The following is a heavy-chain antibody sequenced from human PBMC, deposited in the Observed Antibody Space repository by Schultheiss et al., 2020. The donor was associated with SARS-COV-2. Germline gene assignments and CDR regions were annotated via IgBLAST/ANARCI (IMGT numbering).Heavy chain of an antibody. J-gene: IGHJ2*01. CDR3: ARGAYYYDSSGYSHWYFDL. D-gene: IGHD3-22*01. V-gene: IGHV4-39*07. Sequence: SETLSLTCTVSGGSISSSSYYWGWIRQPPGKGLEWIGSIYYSGSTYYNPSLKSRVTISVDTSKNQFSLKLSSVTAADTAVYYCARGAYYYDSSGYSHWYFDLWGRGTLVTVSS. CDR2: IYYSGST. CDR1: GGSISSSSYY.